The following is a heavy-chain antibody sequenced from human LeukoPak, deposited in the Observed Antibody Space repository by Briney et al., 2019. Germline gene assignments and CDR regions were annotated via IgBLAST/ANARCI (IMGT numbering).Heavy chain of an antibody. CDR3: ASVRYDPPPLYYFDY. D-gene: IGHD3-10*01. CDR2: IYHSGST. J-gene: IGHJ4*02. CDR1: GYSISSGYY. Sequence: PSETLSLTCTVSGYSISSGYYWGWIRQPPGKGLEWIGSIYHSGSTYYNPSLKSRVTISVDTSKNQFSLKLSSVTAADTAVYYCASVRYDPPPLYYFDYWGQGTLVTVSS. V-gene: IGHV4-38-2*02.